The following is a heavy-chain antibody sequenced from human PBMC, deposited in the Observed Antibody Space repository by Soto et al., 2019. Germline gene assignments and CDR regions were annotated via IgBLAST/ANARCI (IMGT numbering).Heavy chain of an antibody. D-gene: IGHD2-15*01. CDR3: AREMACSGGRCPSGYYGMDV. CDR1: GGTFSSYA. V-gene: IGHV1-69*01. J-gene: IGHJ6*02. Sequence: QVQLVQSGAEVKKPGSSVKVSCKASGGTFSSYAISWVRQAPGQGLEWMGGSSPIFGTANYAQKFQGRVTITADESTSTAYMELSSLRSEDTAVYYCAREMACSGGRCPSGYYGMDVWGQGTTVTVSS. CDR2: SSPIFGTA.